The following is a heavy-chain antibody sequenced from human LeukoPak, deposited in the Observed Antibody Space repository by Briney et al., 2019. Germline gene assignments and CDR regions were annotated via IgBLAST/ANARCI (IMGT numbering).Heavy chain of an antibody. CDR1: GYSISSGYL. D-gene: IGHD6-19*01. CDR3: ARAGAVAGTLRWFDP. CDR2: IDGSGST. Sequence: PSETLSLTCTVSGYSISSGYLWGWIRQPPGKGLEWIGSIDGSGSTYYNPSLKSRVTISVDTSKNQFSLKLSSVTAADTAVYYCARAGAVAGTLRWFDPWGQGTLVTVSS. V-gene: IGHV4-38-2*02. J-gene: IGHJ5*02.